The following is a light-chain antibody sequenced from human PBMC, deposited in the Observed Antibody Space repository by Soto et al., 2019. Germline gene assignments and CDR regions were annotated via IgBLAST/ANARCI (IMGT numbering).Light chain of an antibody. CDR3: QQYGSSPGT. V-gene: IGKV3-20*01. J-gene: IGKJ1*01. CDR2: GAS. CDR1: QRVSSGY. Sequence: EIVLTQSPGTLSLSPGERATPSCRASQRVSSGYLAWYQQKPGQAPRLLIYGASSRATGIPDRFSGSGSGTDFTLTISRLEPEDFAVYYCQQYGSSPGTFGQGTKVEIK.